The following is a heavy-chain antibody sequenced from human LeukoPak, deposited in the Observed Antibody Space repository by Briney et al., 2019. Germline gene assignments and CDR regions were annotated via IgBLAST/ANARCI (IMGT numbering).Heavy chain of an antibody. CDR2: IYYSGNT. CDR1: GGSITGYY. D-gene: IGHD2-21*01. V-gene: IGHV4-59*01. Sequence: SETLSLTCTISGGSITGYYWSWIRQPPGKGLEWIGYIYYSGNTNYNPSLKSRATMSVDMSKNQFSLELSSVTAADTAVYYCVRLDVVVISATSQGTFDIWGQGTMVTVSS. J-gene: IGHJ3*02. CDR3: VRLDVVVISATSQGTFDI.